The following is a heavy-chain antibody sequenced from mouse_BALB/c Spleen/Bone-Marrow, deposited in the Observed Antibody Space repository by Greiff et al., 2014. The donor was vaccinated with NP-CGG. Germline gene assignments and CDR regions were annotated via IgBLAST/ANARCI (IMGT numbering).Heavy chain of an antibody. Sequence: QVKLQQSGAELVKPGASVKLSCKASGYTFTRYYMYWVKQRPGQGLEWIGGINPYNGGTHFNEKFKSKATLTVDKSSSTAYMQLNSLTSEDSAVYYCSLLGDYWGQGTTLTVSS. CDR3: SLLGDY. V-gene: IGHV1-53*01. CDR1: GYTFTRYY. J-gene: IGHJ2*01. D-gene: IGHD1-1*01. CDR2: INPYNGGT.